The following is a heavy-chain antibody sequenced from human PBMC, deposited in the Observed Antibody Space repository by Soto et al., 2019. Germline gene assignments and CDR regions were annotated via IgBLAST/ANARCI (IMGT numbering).Heavy chain of an antibody. Sequence: EVQLLESGGGLVQPGGSLRLSCAASGFTFSSYAMSWVRQAPGKGLEWVSAIGGSGGSTYYADSVKGRFTISRDNSKNTLYLQMNSLRAEDTAVYYCAKVYDAVTTGWYFDLWGRGTLVTVSS. V-gene: IGHV3-23*01. J-gene: IGHJ2*01. D-gene: IGHD4-17*01. CDR2: IGGSGGST. CDR3: AKVYDAVTTGWYFDL. CDR1: GFTFSSYA.